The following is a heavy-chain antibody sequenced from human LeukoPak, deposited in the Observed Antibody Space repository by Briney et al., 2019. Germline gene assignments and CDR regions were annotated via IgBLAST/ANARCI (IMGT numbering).Heavy chain of an antibody. CDR2: IYYSGST. V-gene: IGHV4-39*01. J-gene: IGHJ4*02. CDR1: GGSISDNDYY. Sequence: PSETLSLTCTVSGGSISDNDYYWGWIRQPPGKGLEWIGSIYYSGSTYYNPSLKSRVTISVDTAKNQFSLKLSSVTAADTAVFYCARRFDQSVRGWYAFAYWGQGALVTGSS. CDR3: ARRFDQSVRGWYAFAY. D-gene: IGHD6-19*01.